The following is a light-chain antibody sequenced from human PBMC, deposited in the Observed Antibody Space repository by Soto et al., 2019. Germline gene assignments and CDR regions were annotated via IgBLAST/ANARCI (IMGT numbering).Light chain of an antibody. J-gene: IGKJ2*01. CDR2: KAS. V-gene: IGKV1-5*03. Sequence: DIQMTQSPSTLSASVGDRVTITCRASQSISSWLAWYQQKPGKAPKLLIYKASSLESGVPSRFSGSRSGTEFTLTITSLQPDDFATCYCQEYDDYLFTFGPGTKLEIK. CDR3: QEYDDYLFT. CDR1: QSISSW.